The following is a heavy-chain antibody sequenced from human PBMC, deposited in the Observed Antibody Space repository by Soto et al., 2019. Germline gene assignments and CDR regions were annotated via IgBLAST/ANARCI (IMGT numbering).Heavy chain of an antibody. D-gene: IGHD2-15*01. V-gene: IGHV6-1*01. J-gene: IGHJ4*02. Sequence: SQTLSLTCAISGDSVSNNTAAWSWIRQSPSRGLEWLGRTYYRSKWFNDYAESMKSRITIDPDTSRNQISLQLNSVTPEDTAVYYCAREETPSRVVVATRGLDSWGLGTLVTVSS. CDR3: AREETPSRVVVATRGLDS. CDR2: TYYRSKWFN. CDR1: GDSVSNNTAA.